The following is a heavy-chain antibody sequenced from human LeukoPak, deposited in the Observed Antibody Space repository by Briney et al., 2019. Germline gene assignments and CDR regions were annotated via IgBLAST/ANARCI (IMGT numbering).Heavy chain of an antibody. J-gene: IGHJ4*02. CDR1: GFPFRAYG. V-gene: IGHV3-30*03. CDR3: ARGSGYCSSTSCYFTNFDY. Sequence: GGSLRLSCAVYGFPFRAYGMHWARQAPGKGLEWVAVISYDGSKRYHADSVRGRFTISRDNSKNMLYLQMDRLRAEDTAVYYCARGSGYCSSTSCYFTNFDYWGQGTLVTVSS. CDR2: ISYDGSKR. D-gene: IGHD2-2*01.